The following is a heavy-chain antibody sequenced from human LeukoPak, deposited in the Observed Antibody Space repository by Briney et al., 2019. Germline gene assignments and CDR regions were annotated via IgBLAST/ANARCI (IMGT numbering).Heavy chain of an antibody. V-gene: IGHV3-33*08. CDR3: ASSGHYYDGSGWPLSDY. CDR1: GFTFSSYG. Sequence: GGSLRLSCAASGFTFSSYGMHWVRQAPGKGLEWVAVIWYDGSNKYYADSVKGRFTISRDNSKNTLYLQMNSLRAEDTAVYYCASSGHYYDGSGWPLSDYWGQGTLVTVSS. CDR2: IWYDGSNK. J-gene: IGHJ4*02. D-gene: IGHD3-22*01.